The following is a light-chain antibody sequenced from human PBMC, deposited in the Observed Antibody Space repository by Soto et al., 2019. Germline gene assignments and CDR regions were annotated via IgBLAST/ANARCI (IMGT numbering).Light chain of an antibody. V-gene: IGLV2-14*01. CDR1: SSDVGGYNY. CDR2: DVS. Sequence: QSALTQPASVSGSPGQSITISCTGTSSDVGGYNYVSWYQQHPGKAPKLLIYDVSNRPSGASNRFSGSKSGNTASLTISGPQAEDEADYDCSSYTGSTTLHYVFGTGTKVTVL. J-gene: IGLJ1*01. CDR3: SSYTGSTTLHYV.